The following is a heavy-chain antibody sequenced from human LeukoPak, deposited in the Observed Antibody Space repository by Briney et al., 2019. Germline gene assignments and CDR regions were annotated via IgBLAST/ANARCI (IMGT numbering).Heavy chain of an antibody. V-gene: IGHV4-4*09. CDR3: ARGRSTVVTPNYYYYYCMDV. CDR2: IHTSGGT. Sequence: PSETLSLTCTVSGGSISSSHWSWIRQPPGKGLEWIGNIHTSGGTNYSPSLKCRVTISLDTSRNQFSLKLSSVTAADTAVYYCARGRSTVVTPNYYYYYCMDVWGKGTTVTVSS. J-gene: IGHJ6*03. CDR1: GGSISSSH. D-gene: IGHD4-23*01.